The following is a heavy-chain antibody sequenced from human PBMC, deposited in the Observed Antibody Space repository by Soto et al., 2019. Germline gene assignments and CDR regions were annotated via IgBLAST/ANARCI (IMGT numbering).Heavy chain of an antibody. Sequence: QVQLVESGGGVVQPGRSLRLSCAASGFSFSISPMHWVRQAPGKGPEWVALISYNGDNHYYADSVKGRFTISRDNSKDTLYLQMNSLRAEDTAVYYCAKDAEWLVPKYYYGLDVWGQGTTVTVSS. V-gene: IGHV3-30*04. CDR1: GFSFSISP. CDR3: AKDAEWLVPKYYYGLDV. CDR2: ISYNGDNH. J-gene: IGHJ6*02. D-gene: IGHD6-19*01.